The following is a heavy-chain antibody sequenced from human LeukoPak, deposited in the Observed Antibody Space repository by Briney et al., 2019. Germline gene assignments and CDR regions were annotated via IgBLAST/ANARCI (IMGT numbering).Heavy chain of an antibody. J-gene: IGHJ4*02. D-gene: IGHD2-2*01. Sequence: GGSLRLSCAASGFTFSSYWMHWVRQAPGKGLVWVSRISPDGSTTGHADSVKGRFTLSRDNSKNTLYLQMNSLRAEDTAVYYCAKVPAAIIAVSFDYWGQGTLVTVSS. CDR3: AKVPAAIIAVSFDY. CDR2: ISPDGSTT. CDR1: GFTFSSYW. V-gene: IGHV3-74*01.